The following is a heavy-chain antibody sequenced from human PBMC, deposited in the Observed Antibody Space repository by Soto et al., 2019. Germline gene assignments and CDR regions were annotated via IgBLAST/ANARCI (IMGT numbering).Heavy chain of an antibody. V-gene: IGHV4-39*01. CDR3: ASSQKGYNWNYFDH. J-gene: IGHJ4*02. Sequence: SETLSLTCAVSCGSISGSYYYWGWLRQSPGRGPEWIGSVFYTGFTSYNPSLESRVSVSVDTSKNQFSLKVSAVTAADTAVYYCASSQKGYNWNYFDHWGQGALVTVSS. D-gene: IGHD1-20*01. CDR1: CGSISGSYYY. CDR2: VFYTGFT.